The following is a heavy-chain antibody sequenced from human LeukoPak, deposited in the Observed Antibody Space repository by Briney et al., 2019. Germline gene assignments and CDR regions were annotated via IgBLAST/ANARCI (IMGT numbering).Heavy chain of an antibody. D-gene: IGHD1-26*01. CDR2: INHSGST. V-gene: IGHV4-34*01. CDR3: ARCSGSTYYFDY. Sequence: PSETLSLTCAVYGGSFSGYYWSWIRKPPGKGLEWIGEINHSGSTNYNPSLKSRVTISVDTSKNQFSPKLSSVTAADTAVYYCARCSGSTYYFDYWGQGTLVTVSS. CDR1: GGSFSGYY. J-gene: IGHJ4*02.